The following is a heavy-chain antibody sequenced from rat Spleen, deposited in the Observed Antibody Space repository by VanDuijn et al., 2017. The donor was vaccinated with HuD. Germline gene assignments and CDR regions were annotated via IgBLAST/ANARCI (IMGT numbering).Heavy chain of an antibody. CDR1: GFTFSNYW. D-gene: IGHD4-6*01. Sequence: EVQLVETGGGLVQPGRSLKLSCVASGFTFSNYWMYWIRQDPGKGLEWVSSINIEGGGTYYSDSVKGRFTISRDNAENTVYLQMNSLRSEDTATYYCARDGPLFAYWGQGTLVTVSS. J-gene: IGHJ3*01. CDR3: ARDGPLFAY. V-gene: IGHV5-58*01. CDR2: INIEGGGT.